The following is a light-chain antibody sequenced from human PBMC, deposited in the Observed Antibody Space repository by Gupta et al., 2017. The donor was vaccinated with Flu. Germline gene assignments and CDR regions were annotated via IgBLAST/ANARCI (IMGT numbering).Light chain of an antibody. CDR3: CSTADNDIVI. CDR2: DVN. J-gene: IGLJ1*01. Sequence: QSALTQPPSASGSPGQSITISCTGTSSDVGAYNYVSWSQQHPDKAPKLMIYDVNKRPSAAPDRVSGSESGAADSPTLSVPRAEDEADDDYCSTADNDIVIFGTGTKVTVL. V-gene: IGLV2-8*01. CDR1: SSDVGAYNY.